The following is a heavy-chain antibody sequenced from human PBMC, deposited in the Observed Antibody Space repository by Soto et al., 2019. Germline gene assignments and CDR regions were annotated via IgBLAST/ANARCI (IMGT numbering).Heavy chain of an antibody. CDR3: ARDPKFGGAGAFDI. J-gene: IGHJ3*02. Sequence: SETLSLTCTVSGVSISSYYWSWIRQPPGKGLEWIGYIYYSGSTNYNPSLKSRVTISVDTSKNQFSLKLSSVTAADTAVYYCARDPKFGGAGAFDIWGQGTMVTVSS. CDR1: GVSISSYY. CDR2: IYYSGST. V-gene: IGHV4-59*01. D-gene: IGHD3-16*01.